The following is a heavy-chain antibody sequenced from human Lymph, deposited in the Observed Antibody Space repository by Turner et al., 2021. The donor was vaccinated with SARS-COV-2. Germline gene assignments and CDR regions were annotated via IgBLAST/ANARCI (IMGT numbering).Heavy chain of an antibody. CDR1: GFTLSSYA. J-gene: IGHJ4*02. CDR3: ARDWRAGNY. CDR2: ISSEGVST. V-gene: IGHV3-64*01. Sequence: EGQLVESGGGLVQPGGSLSLSCAASGFTLSSYAMHWVRPAPGKGMEYVSAISSEGVSTYYANCVKGRFTISRDNSKNTLYLQMGSLRAGDMAVYYCARDWRAGNYWGQGTLVTVSS. D-gene: IGHD3-3*01.